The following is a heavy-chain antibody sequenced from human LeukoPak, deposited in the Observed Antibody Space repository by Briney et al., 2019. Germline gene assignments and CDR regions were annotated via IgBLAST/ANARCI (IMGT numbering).Heavy chain of an antibody. D-gene: IGHD3-3*01. CDR3: AKGAGFLEWLSYYFDY. J-gene: IGHJ4*02. CDR1: GFTFSSYG. CDR2: IWYDGSNK. V-gene: IGHV3-33*06. Sequence: PGGSLRLSCAASGFTFSSYGMHWVRQAPGKGLEWVAVIWYDGSNKYYADSVKGRFTISRDNSKNMLYLQMNSLRAEDTAVYYCAKGAGFLEWLSYYFDYWGQGTLVTVSS.